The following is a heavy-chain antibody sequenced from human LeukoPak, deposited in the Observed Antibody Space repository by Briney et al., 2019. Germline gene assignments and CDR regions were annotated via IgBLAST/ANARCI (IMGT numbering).Heavy chain of an antibody. D-gene: IGHD3-10*01. J-gene: IGHJ4*02. CDR1: GFTFSSYA. CDR2: ISGSGGST. CDR3: ATRTVKRDGAVGFVVTGSYFDY. Sequence: GGSLRLSCAASGFTFSSYAMNWVRQAPGEGLQWVSGISGSGGSTNYADSVKGRFTISRDNSKNTLFLQMNSLRAADTAVYYCATRTVKRDGAVGFVVTGSYFDYWGQGILVTVSS. V-gene: IGHV3-23*01.